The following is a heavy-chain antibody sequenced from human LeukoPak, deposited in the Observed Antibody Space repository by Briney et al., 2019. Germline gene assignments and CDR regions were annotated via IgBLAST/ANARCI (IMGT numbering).Heavy chain of an antibody. Sequence: GGSLRLSCAASGFTFSIYGMSWVRQAPGKGLEWVSAISVGGDTTYYADSVKGRFTISRDTSKNTLYLQMNNLRAEDTAVYFCAKDDAVRGSGWLFPFAHWGQGTLVTVCS. D-gene: IGHD6-19*01. J-gene: IGHJ4*02. CDR1: GFTFSIYG. CDR2: ISVGGDTT. CDR3: AKDDAVRGSGWLFPFAH. V-gene: IGHV3-23*01.